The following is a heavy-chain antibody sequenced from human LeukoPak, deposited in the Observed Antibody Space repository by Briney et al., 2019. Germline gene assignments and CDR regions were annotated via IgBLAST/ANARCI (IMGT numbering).Heavy chain of an antibody. J-gene: IGHJ4*02. Sequence: SETLSLTCTVSGVSISSDYWSWIRQPPGKGLEWIAYIYYSGSTNYTTSLKSRVTISVDTSKNQFSLKLSSVTAADTAVYYCARSGDSSGYHRLFDYWGQGTLVAVSS. D-gene: IGHD3-22*01. CDR1: GVSISSDY. V-gene: IGHV4-59*01. CDR2: IYYSGST. CDR3: ARSGDSSGYHRLFDY.